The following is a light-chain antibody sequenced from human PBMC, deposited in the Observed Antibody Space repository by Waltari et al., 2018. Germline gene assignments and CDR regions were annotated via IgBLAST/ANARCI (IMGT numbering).Light chain of an antibody. J-gene: IGKJ1*01. CDR1: QSITVN. Sequence: DIQMTQSPSSLSASVGDRVTITGRASQSITVNLNWSQHRPGKAPKILIYGASTLQRGVPSRFSCRCSWTEFTLPNSGLEPETFATHYCQQGDMVPRTFGQGTKGDVK. CDR2: GAS. V-gene: IGKV1-39*01. CDR3: QQGDMVPRT.